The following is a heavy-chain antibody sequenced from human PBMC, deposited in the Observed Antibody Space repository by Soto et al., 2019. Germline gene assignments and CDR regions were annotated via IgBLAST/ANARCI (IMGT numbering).Heavy chain of an antibody. V-gene: IGHV4-31*03. CDR2: NYYSGIT. CDR1: GGSISSGGYY. Sequence: QVQLQESGPGLVKPSQTLSLTCTVSGGSISSGGYYWTWIRQHPGKGLEWIGYNYYSGITYYNPSPKSRVTIPLATSNTQFSPKLSSVTAADTAVYYCARGSRIAGPYYGMDVWGQGTTVTVSS. J-gene: IGHJ6*02. CDR3: ARGSRIAGPYYGMDV. D-gene: IGHD6-13*01.